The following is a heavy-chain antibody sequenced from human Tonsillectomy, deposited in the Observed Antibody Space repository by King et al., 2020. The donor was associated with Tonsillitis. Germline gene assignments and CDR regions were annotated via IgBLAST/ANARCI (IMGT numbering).Heavy chain of an antibody. Sequence: VQLVESGGGLVQPGGSLRLSCAVSGITLSTYAMGWVRQAPGKGLEWVSSIRGSDARTYYRESVKGRFIISRDDSKTTLYLQMNSLRAEDTAVYYCASQQYDIGGSALDYWGQGTLVTVSS. CDR3: ASQQYDIGGSALDY. CDR2: IRGSDART. J-gene: IGHJ4*02. CDR1: GITLSTYA. D-gene: IGHD2-15*01. V-gene: IGHV3-23*04.